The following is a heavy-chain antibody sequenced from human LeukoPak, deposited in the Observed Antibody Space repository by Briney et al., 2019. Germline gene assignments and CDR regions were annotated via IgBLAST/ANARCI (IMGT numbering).Heavy chain of an antibody. CDR2: IYYSGST. D-gene: IGHD3-10*01. J-gene: IGHJ3*02. CDR3: ARYGSGSLYDAFDI. CDR1: GGSISSYY. Sequence: SETLSLTCTVSGGSISSYYWSWIRQPPGKGLEWIGYIYYSGSTNYNPSLKSRVTISVDTSKNQFSLKLSSVTAADTAVYYCARYGSGSLYDAFDIWGQGTMVTVSS. V-gene: IGHV4-59*08.